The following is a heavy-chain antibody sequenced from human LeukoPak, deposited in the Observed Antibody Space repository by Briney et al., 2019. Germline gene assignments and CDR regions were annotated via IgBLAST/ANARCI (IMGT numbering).Heavy chain of an antibody. J-gene: IGHJ4*02. V-gene: IGHV3-33*01. CDR3: ARVRKDYGDYAFVY. D-gene: IGHD4-17*01. CDR2: IWYDGSNK. Sequence: GGSLRLSCAASGFTFSSHGMHWVRQAPGKGLEWVAVIWYDGSNKYYADSVKGRFTISRDNSKNTLYLQMNSLRAEDTAVYYCARVRKDYGDYAFVYWGQGTLVTVSS. CDR1: GFTFSSHG.